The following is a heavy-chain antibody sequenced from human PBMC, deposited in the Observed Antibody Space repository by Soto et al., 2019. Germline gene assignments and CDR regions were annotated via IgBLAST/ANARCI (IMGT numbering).Heavy chain of an antibody. CDR2: INPNSGGT. V-gene: IGHV1-2*02. Sequence: SVQVACKISGDPFHTYGIKWVRQAPGQGLEWMGWINPNSGGTSYAQKFRGRVTMTRDTSISTAYMELSRMRSDDTTVYYCEREWDYLYSRNLYHYGMDVWGQGTRVTVSS. CDR1: GDPFHTYG. J-gene: IGHJ6*02. D-gene: IGHD6-13*01. CDR3: EREWDYLYSRNLYHYGMDV.